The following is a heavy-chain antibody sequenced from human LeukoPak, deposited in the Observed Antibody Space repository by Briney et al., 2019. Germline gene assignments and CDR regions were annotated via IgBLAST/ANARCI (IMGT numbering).Heavy chain of an antibody. J-gene: IGHJ6*03. CDR3: ARGSSSNWYYQLDYYYYMDV. D-gene: IGHD6-13*01. CDR1: GFTFSNYW. CDR2: INTDGSTT. Sequence: HPGGSLRLSCAASGFTFSNYWIHWVRQAPGKGLVWVSRINTDGSTTSYADSVKGRFTISRDNAKNTLYLQMNSLRAEDTAVYYCARGSSSNWYYQLDYYYYMDVWGKGTTVTVSS. V-gene: IGHV3-74*01.